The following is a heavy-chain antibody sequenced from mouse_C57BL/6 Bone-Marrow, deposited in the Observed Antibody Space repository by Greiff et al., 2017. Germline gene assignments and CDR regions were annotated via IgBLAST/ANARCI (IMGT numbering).Heavy chain of an antibody. Sequence: QVQLQQPGAELVRPGTSVKLSCKASGYTFTSYWMHWVKQRPGQGLEWIGVIDPSDSYTNYNQKFKGKATLTVDTSSSTAYMQLSSLTSEDSAVYYCARGSSGYYFDYWGQGTTLIVSS. CDR3: ARGSSGYYFDY. CDR1: GYTFTSYW. J-gene: IGHJ2*01. D-gene: IGHD3-2*02. V-gene: IGHV1-59*01. CDR2: IDPSDSYT.